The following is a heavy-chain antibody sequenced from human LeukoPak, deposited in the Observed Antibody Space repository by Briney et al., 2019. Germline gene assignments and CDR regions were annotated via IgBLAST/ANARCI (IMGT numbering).Heavy chain of an antibody. J-gene: IGHJ5*02. V-gene: IGHV4-39*01. CDR1: GGSISSSTYF. CDR3: ARRGLYGSSPFDP. CDR2: IYYSGTT. Sequence: SETLSLTCTISGGSISSSTYFWGWIRQPPGKGLEWLGIIYYSGTTYYNPSLKSRVTISVDTSKNQFSLKLSAVTAADTAVYYCARRGLYGSSPFDPWGQGTLVTVSS. D-gene: IGHD2-2*01.